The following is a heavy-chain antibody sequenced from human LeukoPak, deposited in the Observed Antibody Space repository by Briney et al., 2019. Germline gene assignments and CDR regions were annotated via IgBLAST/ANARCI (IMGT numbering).Heavy chain of an antibody. V-gene: IGHV3-48*03. Sequence: GGSLRLSCAASGFTFSSYEMNWVRQAPGKGLEWVSYISSSGSTIYYADPVKGRFTISRDNAKNSLYLQMNSLRAEDTAVYYCARAYSSGWYSRKYYFDYWGQGTLVTVSS. CDR1: GFTFSSYE. CDR3: ARAYSSGWYSRKYYFDY. D-gene: IGHD6-19*01. J-gene: IGHJ4*02. CDR2: ISSSGSTI.